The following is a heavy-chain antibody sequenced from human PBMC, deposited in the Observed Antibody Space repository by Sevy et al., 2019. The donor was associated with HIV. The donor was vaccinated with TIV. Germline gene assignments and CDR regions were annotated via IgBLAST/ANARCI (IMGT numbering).Heavy chain of an antibody. CDR2: TRNKADGYTK. J-gene: IGHJ4*02. D-gene: IGHD6-13*01. Sequence: GGSLRLSCAASGFTFSDHYMEWVRQAPGKGLEWVGRTRNKADGYTKEYAASVKGKFTISIDDSENSLYLQMTSLKTEDTAVYYCATHAGIAAAGRVFDYWGQGALVTVSS. CDR1: GFTFSDHY. CDR3: ATHAGIAAAGRVFDY. V-gene: IGHV3-72*01.